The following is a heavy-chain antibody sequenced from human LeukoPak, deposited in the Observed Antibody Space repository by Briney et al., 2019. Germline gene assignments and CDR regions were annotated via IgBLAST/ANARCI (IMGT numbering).Heavy chain of an antibody. J-gene: IGHJ4*02. CDR3: AKMAGYSLYFDY. V-gene: IGHV3-9*01. Sequence: GGSLRLSCAASGFTFDDYAMHWVRQAPGKGLEWVSGISWNSGSIGYADSVKGRFTISRDNSKNTLYLQMNSLRAEDTAVYYCAKMAGYSLYFDYWGQGTLVTVSS. CDR2: ISWNSGSI. D-gene: IGHD6-13*01. CDR1: GFTFDDYA.